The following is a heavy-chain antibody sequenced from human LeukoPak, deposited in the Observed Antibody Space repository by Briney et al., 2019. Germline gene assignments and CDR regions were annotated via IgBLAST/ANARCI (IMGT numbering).Heavy chain of an antibody. J-gene: IGHJ6*02. CDR3: ARFRSSGWYSYYYGMDV. CDR1: GGSFSGYY. D-gene: IGHD6-19*01. V-gene: IGHV4-34*01. Sequence: PSETLSLTCAVYGGSFSGYYWSWIRQPPGKGLEWIGGINHSGSTNYNPSLKSRVTISVDTSKNQFSLKLSSVTAADTAVYYCARFRSSGWYSYYYGMDVWGQGTTVTVSS. CDR2: INHSGST.